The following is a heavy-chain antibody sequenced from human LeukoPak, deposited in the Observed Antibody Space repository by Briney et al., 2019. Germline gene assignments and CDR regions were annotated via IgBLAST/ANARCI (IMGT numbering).Heavy chain of an antibody. D-gene: IGHD2-2*01. J-gene: IGHJ4*02. CDR1: GGSISSYY. V-gene: IGHV4-59*01. CDR3: ARGDTRTSSTSPVYSY. Sequence: PSETLSLTCTVSGGSISSYYRSWIRQPPGKGLEWIGYIYYSGSTNYNPSLKSRVTISVDTSKNQFSLKLSSVTAADTAVYYCARGDTRTSSTSPVYSYWGQGTLVTVSS. CDR2: IYYSGST.